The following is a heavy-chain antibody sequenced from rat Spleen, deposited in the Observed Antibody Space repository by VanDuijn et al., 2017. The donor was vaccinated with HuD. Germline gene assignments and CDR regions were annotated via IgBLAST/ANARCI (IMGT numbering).Heavy chain of an antibody. V-gene: IGHV5-29*01. J-gene: IGHJ2*01. CDR1: GFTFSSYD. CDR3: STRDGGYPH. CDR2: ISYDGGRN. Sequence: EVQLVESDGGLVQPGRSLKLSCAASGFTFSSYDMAWVRQAPTKGLEWVATISYDGGRNFYRDSVKGRFTISRDNAKSTLYLQTDSLRSEDTATYYCSTRDGGYPHWGQGVMVTVSS. D-gene: IGHD1-11*01.